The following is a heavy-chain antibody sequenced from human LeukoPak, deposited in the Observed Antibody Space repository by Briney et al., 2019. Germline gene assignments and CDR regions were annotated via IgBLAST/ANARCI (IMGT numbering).Heavy chain of an antibody. Sequence: GGSLRLSCAASGFTFSSYSMNWVRQAPGKGLEWVSSVSSSSSYIYYADSVKGRFTISRDNAKNSLYLQMNSLRAEDTAVYYCARDRTGIAVALPDYWGQGTLVTVSS. D-gene: IGHD6-19*01. CDR3: ARDRTGIAVALPDY. V-gene: IGHV3-21*01. J-gene: IGHJ4*02. CDR1: GFTFSSYS. CDR2: VSSSSSYI.